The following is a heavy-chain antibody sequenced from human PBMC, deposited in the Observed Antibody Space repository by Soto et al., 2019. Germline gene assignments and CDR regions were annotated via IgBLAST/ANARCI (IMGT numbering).Heavy chain of an antibody. CDR1: GFTFDDYA. V-gene: IGHV3-9*01. CDR2: ISWNSGSI. Sequence: EVQLVESGGGLVQPGRSLRLSCAASGFTFDDYAMHWVRQAPGKGLEWVSGISWNSGSISYADSVKGRFTISRDNAKNSLYLQMNSLRAEDTALYYCAKGMTGVLTGTFDYRGQGTLVTVSS. CDR3: AKGMTGVLTGTFDY. D-gene: IGHD3-9*01. J-gene: IGHJ4*02.